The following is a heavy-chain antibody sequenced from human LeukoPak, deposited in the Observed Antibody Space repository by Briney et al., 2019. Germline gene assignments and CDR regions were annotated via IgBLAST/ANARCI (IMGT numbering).Heavy chain of an antibody. J-gene: IGHJ6*02. CDR1: GYSFTTYY. CDR2: INPTGGST. Sequence: ASVKVSCKASGYSFTTYYIHWVRQAPGQGLEWMGIINPTGGSTNYAQKFEGRVTMTRDTSTSTVYMELSSLRSEDTAVYYCARERYCSGGNCFVTYYYGMDVWGQGTTVTVSS. CDR3: ARERYCSGGNCFVTYYYGMDV. V-gene: IGHV1-46*01. D-gene: IGHD2-15*01.